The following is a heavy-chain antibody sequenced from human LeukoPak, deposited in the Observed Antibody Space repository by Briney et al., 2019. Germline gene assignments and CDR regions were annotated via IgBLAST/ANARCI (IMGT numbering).Heavy chain of an antibody. Sequence: GGSLRLSCEASGFTFKDSAMSWVRQAPGKGLGWLSAITGSGNTKYYADSVKGRFTVSRDNNKNTLYLQMNSLRAEDTAVYYCAKEVLVVIESYFDHWGQGSLVTVSS. V-gene: IGHV3-23*01. CDR1: GFTFKDSA. CDR2: ITGSGNTK. J-gene: IGHJ4*02. CDR3: AKEVLVVIESYFDH. D-gene: IGHD3-22*01.